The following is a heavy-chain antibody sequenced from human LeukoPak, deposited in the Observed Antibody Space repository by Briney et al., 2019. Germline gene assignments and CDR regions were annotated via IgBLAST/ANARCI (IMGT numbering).Heavy chain of an antibody. CDR2: IKQDGNEK. CDR3: ARHYDILTGTFPYY. V-gene: IGHV3-7*03. CDR1: GFTFSNYW. Sequence: GGSLRLSCAASGFTFSNYWMSWVRQAPGKGLEWVANIKQDGNEKYYVGSVRGRFTISRDNAKNSLYLQMNSLRAEDTAVYYCARHYDILTGTFPYYWGQGTLVTVSS. J-gene: IGHJ4*02. D-gene: IGHD3-9*01.